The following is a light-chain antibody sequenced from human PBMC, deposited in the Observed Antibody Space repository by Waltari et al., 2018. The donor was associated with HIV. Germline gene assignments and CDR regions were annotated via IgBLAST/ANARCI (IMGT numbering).Light chain of an antibody. V-gene: IGKV1-39*01. CDR3: QQSYSTLCT. J-gene: IGKJ2*02. Sequence: DIQMTQSPSSLSASVGDRVTITCRASQSISSYLNWYQQKPGKAPKLLIYAASSLQSGVTSRFSGSGSGTDFTLTISSLQPEDFATYYCQQSYSTLCTFGQGTKLEIK. CDR2: AAS. CDR1: QSISSY.